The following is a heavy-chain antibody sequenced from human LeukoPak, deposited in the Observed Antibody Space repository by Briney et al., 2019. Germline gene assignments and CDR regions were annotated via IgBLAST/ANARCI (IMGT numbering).Heavy chain of an antibody. V-gene: IGHV4-34*01. CDR3: ARDRGLRTIFGVVTGDSNWFDP. J-gene: IGHJ5*02. Sequence: SETLSLTCAVYGGSFSGYYWSWIRQPPGKGLEWIGEINHSGSTNYNPSLKSRVTISVDTSKNQFSLKLSSVTAADTAVYYCARDRGLRTIFGVVTGDSNWFDPWGQGTLVTVSS. CDR2: INHSGST. CDR1: GGSFSGYY. D-gene: IGHD3-3*01.